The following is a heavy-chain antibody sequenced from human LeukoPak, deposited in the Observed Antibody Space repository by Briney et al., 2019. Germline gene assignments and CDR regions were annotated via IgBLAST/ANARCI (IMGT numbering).Heavy chain of an antibody. Sequence: GGSLILSCAASGFVFSNYAMTWLRQAPGKGLEWVSSIGGDGGSPEYADSVTGRFVISKDNSKNTMSLHMNNLRAEDTATYYCAKDSVPSNGIYDAFDIWGQGTLVTVSS. CDR1: GFVFSNYA. J-gene: IGHJ3*02. CDR2: IGGDGGSP. CDR3: AKDSVPSNGIYDAFDI. D-gene: IGHD2-8*01. V-gene: IGHV3-23*01.